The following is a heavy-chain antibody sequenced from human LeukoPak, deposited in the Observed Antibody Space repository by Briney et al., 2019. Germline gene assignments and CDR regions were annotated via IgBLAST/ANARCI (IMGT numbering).Heavy chain of an antibody. CDR3: ATVSDSSSWNYYYYMDV. Sequence: SETLSLTCTVSGGSISSSSYYWGWIRQPPGKGLEWIGSIYHSGSMYYNPSLMSRVTISVDTSKNQFSLKLSSVTAADTAVYYCATVSDSSSWNYYYYMDVWGKGTTVTISS. V-gene: IGHV4-39*07. D-gene: IGHD6-13*01. CDR2: IYHSGSM. J-gene: IGHJ6*03. CDR1: GGSISSSSYY.